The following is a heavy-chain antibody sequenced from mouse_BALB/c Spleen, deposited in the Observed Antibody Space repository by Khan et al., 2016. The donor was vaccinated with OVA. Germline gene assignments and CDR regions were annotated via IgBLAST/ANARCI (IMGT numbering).Heavy chain of an antibody. CDR1: GYTFTSYW. J-gene: IGHJ3*01. D-gene: IGHD2-2*01. Sequence: QVQLKQSGAELVRPGASVKLSCKASGYTFTSYWMNWVKQRPGQGLEWIGMIDPSDSETHYNQMFKDKATLTVDKFSSTAYMQLSSLTSEDSAVYCCTRREKYGYDPSWFAYWGQGTLVTVSA. CDR2: IDPSDSET. CDR3: TRREKYGYDPSWFAY. V-gene: IGHV1-61*01.